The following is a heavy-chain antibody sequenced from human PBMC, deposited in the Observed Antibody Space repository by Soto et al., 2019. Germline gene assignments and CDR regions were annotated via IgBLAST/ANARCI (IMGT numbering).Heavy chain of an antibody. Sequence: SETLSLTCTVSGGSISSYYWSWIRQPPGKGLEWIGYIYYSGSTNYNPSLKSRVTISVDTSKNQFSLKLSSVTAADTAVFYCVREGGTLGLSLGELFPTQNYHYYGMDVWGQGTPVNVSS. J-gene: IGHJ6*02. CDR1: GGSISSYY. CDR3: VREGGTLGLSLGELFPTQNYHYYGMDV. V-gene: IGHV4-59*08. D-gene: IGHD3-10*01. CDR2: IYYSGST.